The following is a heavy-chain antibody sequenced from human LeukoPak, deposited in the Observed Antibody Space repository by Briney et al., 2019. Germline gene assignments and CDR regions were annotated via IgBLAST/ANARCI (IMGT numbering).Heavy chain of an antibody. D-gene: IGHD2-2*02. V-gene: IGHV3-53*01. J-gene: IGHJ6*02. CDR3: ARIDCSSTSCYTVDYYYGMDV. CDR1: GFSVSSNY. CDR2: IYSGGNT. Sequence: GGSLRLSCAASGFSVSSNYMSWVRQAPGKGVEWVSVIYSGGNTYYADSVKGRFTISSDNSKNTLYLQMNSLRAEDTAVYYRARIDCSSTSCYTVDYYYGMDVWGQGTTVTVSS.